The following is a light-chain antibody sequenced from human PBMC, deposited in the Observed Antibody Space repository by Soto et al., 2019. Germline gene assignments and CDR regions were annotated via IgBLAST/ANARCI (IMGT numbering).Light chain of an antibody. Sequence: DIQMTPSPSTLSASVGDSVTINCRASQSVGRWLAWYQQKPGKAPEVLIYKASTLQYGVPSRFSGSGSGTEFTLTISSLQPDDFATYYCQQYDSYSTFGQGTKVDIK. CDR2: KAS. V-gene: IGKV1-5*03. CDR3: QQYDSYST. J-gene: IGKJ1*01. CDR1: QSVGRW.